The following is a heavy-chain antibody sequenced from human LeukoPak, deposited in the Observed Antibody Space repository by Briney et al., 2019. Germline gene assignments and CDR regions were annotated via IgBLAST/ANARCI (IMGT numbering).Heavy chain of an antibody. CDR2: IKEDGSEK. CDR3: ARRGSTDY. J-gene: IGHJ4*02. CDR1: GFSFSGYW. Sequence: GGSLRLSCAASGFSFSGYWMTWVRQAPGKGLEWVANIKEDGSEKYYADFVKGRFTISRDNAKNSLDLQMNSLRAEDTAVYCCARRGSTDYWGQGTLVTVSS. D-gene: IGHD2/OR15-2a*01. V-gene: IGHV3-7*03.